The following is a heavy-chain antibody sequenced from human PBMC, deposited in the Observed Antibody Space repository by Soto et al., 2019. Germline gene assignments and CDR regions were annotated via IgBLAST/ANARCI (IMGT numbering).Heavy chain of an antibody. CDR1: GFTFSNAW. CDR2: IKSKTDGGTT. Sequence: EVQLVESGGGLVKPGGSLRLSCAASGFTFSNAWMNWVRQAPGKGLEWVGRIKSKTDGGTTDYAAPVKGRFTISRDDSKNTLYLQMNSLKTEDTAVYYCTTGGSWGIPGFWSMGGKTYPWGQGTLVTVSS. D-gene: IGHD3-3*01. CDR3: TTGGSWGIPGFWSMGGKTYP. J-gene: IGHJ5*02. V-gene: IGHV3-15*07.